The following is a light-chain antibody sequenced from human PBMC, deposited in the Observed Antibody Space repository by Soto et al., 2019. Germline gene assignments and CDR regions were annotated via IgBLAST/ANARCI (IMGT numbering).Light chain of an antibody. CDR3: QQYGSSPRT. CDR2: DAS. V-gene: IGKV3-20*01. CDR1: QSISQS. J-gene: IGKJ1*01. Sequence: EVVLTQSPGPLSLSPGERATLSCRASQSISQSLAWYQQRPGQSPRILIYDASRRATGIPDRFSGSGSGTDFTLTISRLEPEDFAVYYCQQYGSSPRTFGQGTKVDIK.